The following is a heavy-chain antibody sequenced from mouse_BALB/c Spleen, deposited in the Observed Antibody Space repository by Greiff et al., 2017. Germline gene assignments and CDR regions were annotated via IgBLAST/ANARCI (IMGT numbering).Heavy chain of an antibody. J-gene: IGHJ4*01. Sequence: EVKLVESGGDLVTPGGSLKLSCAASGFTFSSYGMSWVRQTPDKRLEWVATISSGGSYTYYPDSVKGRFTISRDNAKNTLYLQMSSLKSEDTAMYYCARLSRPYAMDYWGQGTSVTVSS. V-gene: IGHV5-6*01. CDR2: ISSGGSYT. CDR1: GFTFSSYG. D-gene: IGHD1-1*01. CDR3: ARLSRPYAMDY.